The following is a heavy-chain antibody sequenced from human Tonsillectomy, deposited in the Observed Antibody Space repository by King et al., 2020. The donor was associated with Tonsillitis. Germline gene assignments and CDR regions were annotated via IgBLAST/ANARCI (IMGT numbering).Heavy chain of an antibody. CDR3: ARVPPYYNFLPGYDERFNY. J-gene: IGHJ4*02. V-gene: IGHV1-18*04. CDR1: GYTFTSSG. D-gene: IGHD3-9*01. CDR2: ISAYNGNT. Sequence: VQSGGGVKKPGASVKVSCKASGYTFTSSGISWVRQAPGQGLEWMGWISAYNGNTNFAQKFQGRVTLTTDTSTSTAYMELRSLRSDDTAVYYCARVPPYYNFLPGYDERFNYWGQGALVTVSS.